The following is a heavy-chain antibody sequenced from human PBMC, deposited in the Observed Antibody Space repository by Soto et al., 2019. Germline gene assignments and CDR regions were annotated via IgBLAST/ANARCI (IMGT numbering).Heavy chain of an antibody. D-gene: IGHD1-26*01. V-gene: IGHV3-21*01. CDR2: ISSSSSYI. Sequence: EVQLVESGGGLVKPGGSLRLSCAASGFTFSSYSMNWVRQAPGKGLEWVSSISSSSSYIYYADSVKGRFTISRDNAKNSLYLQMNSLRAEDTAVYYCARAPYGSYRLFDYWGQGTLVTVSS. CDR3: ARAPYGSYRLFDY. J-gene: IGHJ4*02. CDR1: GFTFSSYS.